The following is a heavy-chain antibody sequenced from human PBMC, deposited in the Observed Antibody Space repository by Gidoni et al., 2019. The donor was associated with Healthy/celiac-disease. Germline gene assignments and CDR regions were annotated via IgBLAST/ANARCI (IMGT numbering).Heavy chain of an antibody. J-gene: IGHJ5*02. D-gene: IGHD3-3*01. CDR1: GFAFDSYV. V-gene: IGHV3-23*01. CDR3: AKGGARRGVTDPSGGLAS. Sequence: GFAFDSYVLNWVRQVPGKGLEWVSGLSSSGSRPLSADSVRGRFTISRANAKNTLSLQIDKVRAEDTARYYCAKGGARRGVTDPSGGLASWGQGTVVTVSS. CDR2: LSSSGSRP.